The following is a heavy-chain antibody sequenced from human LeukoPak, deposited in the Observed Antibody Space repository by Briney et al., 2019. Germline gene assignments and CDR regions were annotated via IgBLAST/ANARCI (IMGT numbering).Heavy chain of an antibody. Sequence: SETLSLTCTVSGGSISSHYWSWIRQPPGKGLEWIGYIYYSGSTNYNPSLKSRVTISVDTSKNQFSLKLSSVTAVDTAVYYCARAGISSSHYYYYYMDVWGKGTTVTVSS. CDR3: ARAGISSSHYYYYYMDV. D-gene: IGHD6-6*01. J-gene: IGHJ6*03. CDR2: IYYSGST. V-gene: IGHV4-59*11. CDR1: GGSISSHY.